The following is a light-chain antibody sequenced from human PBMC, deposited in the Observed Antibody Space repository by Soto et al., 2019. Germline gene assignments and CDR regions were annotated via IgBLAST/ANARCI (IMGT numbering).Light chain of an antibody. CDR3: QSYDSSLSVHV. Sequence: QSVLTQPPSVSGAPGQRVTISCTGSSSNIGAGYDVHWYQQLPGTAPNLLIYGNSNRPSGVPDRFSGSKSGTSASLAITGLQAEDEADYYCQSYDSSLSVHVFGTGTKVTVL. J-gene: IGLJ1*01. CDR1: SSNIGAGYD. CDR2: GNS. V-gene: IGLV1-40*01.